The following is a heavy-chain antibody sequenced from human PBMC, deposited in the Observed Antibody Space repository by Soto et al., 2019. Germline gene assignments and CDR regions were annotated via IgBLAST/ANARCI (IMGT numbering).Heavy chain of an antibody. D-gene: IGHD2-21*02. Sequence: EVQQVESGGGLVKPGGSLRLSCAASGFTFSNAWMSWVRQAPGKGLEWVGRIKSKTDGGTTDYAAPVKGRFTISRDDSKNALNLQMNSLKFEDTAVFYCTTLHSIPLAYCGGDCHYYYGMDVW. CDR2: IKSKTDGGTT. J-gene: IGHJ6*01. CDR3: TTLHSIPLAYCGGDCHYYYGMDV. V-gene: IGHV3-15*01. CDR1: GFTFSNAW.